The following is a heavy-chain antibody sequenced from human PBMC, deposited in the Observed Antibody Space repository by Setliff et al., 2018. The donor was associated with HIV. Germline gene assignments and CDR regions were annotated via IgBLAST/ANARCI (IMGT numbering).Heavy chain of an antibody. D-gene: IGHD6-19*01. CDR3: ATSTVAGLFDY. V-gene: IGHV4-34*01. CDR1: GGSFNGYY. CDR2: VNRTGST. J-gene: IGHJ4*02. Sequence: TSETLSLTCAVYGGSFNGYYWSWIRQPPGKALEWIGEVNRTGSTNYNPSLKSRVNISIDTSKNQFSLKLRSVTAADTGVFYCATSTVAGLFDYWGQGALVTVSS.